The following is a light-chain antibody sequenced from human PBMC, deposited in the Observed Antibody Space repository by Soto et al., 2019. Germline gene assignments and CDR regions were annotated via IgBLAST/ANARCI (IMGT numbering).Light chain of an antibody. J-gene: IGKJ1*01. CDR1: QSITTF. V-gene: IGKV1-39*01. CDR2: AAS. Sequence: DIQVTQSPSSLSASVGDRVTMTCRASQSITTFLNWYQQKPGNAPKLLIYAASSLQTGVPSRFSGSGSGTDFTLTISSLQREDFATYYCQQAYGAPPTFGQGTNVDIK. CDR3: QQAYGAPPT.